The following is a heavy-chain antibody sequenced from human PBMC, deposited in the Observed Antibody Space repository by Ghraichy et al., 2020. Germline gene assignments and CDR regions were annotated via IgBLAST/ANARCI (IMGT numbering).Heavy chain of an antibody. CDR2: IYYSGST. CDR1: GGSISSGDYY. J-gene: IGHJ2*01. V-gene: IGHV4-30-4*01. D-gene: IGHD2-15*01. CDR3: AREGGGRWYFDL. Sequence: LRLSCTVSGGSISSGDYYWSWIRQPPGKGLEWIGYIYYSGSTYYNPSLKSRVTISVDTSKNQFSLKLSSVTAADTAVYYCAREGGGRWYFDLWGRGTLVTVSS.